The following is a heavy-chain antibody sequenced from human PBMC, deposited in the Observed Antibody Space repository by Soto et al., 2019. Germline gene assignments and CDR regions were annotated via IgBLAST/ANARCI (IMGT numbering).Heavy chain of an antibody. J-gene: IGHJ6*02. V-gene: IGHV4-34*01. CDR1: GGSFSGYY. Sequence: QVQLQQWGAGLLKPSETLSLTCAVYGGSFSGYYWSWIRQPPGKGLEWIGEINHSGSTNYNPSLKSRVTISVDTSKNQFSLKLSSVTAADTAVYYCARQAARQPYYYYYYGMDVWGQGTTVTVSS. CDR3: ARQAARQPYYYYYYGMDV. D-gene: IGHD6-6*01. CDR2: INHSGST.